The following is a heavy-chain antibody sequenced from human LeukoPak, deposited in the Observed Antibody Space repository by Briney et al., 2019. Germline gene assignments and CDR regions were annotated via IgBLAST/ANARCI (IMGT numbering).Heavy chain of an antibody. CDR1: GGSISSNNW. J-gene: IGHJ2*01. V-gene: IGHV4-4*02. Sequence: PSGTLSLTCAVSGGSISSNNWWSWVRQPPGKGLEWIGEIYHSGSSNYNPSLNSRVTISVDKSKNQLSLRLISVTAADTAVYYCARGRPRWNKAIDLWGRGTLVTVSS. D-gene: IGHD1/OR15-1a*01. CDR2: IYHSGSS. CDR3: ARGRPRWNKAIDL.